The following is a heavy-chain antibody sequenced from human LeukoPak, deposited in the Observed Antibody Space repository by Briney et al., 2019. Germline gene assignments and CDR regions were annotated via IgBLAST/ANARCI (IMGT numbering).Heavy chain of an antibody. Sequence: GGSLRLSCAASGFTFSSYTMHWVRQAPGKGLEWVAVISYDGSSKYYADSVKGRFTISRDNSKNTLYLQMNSLRAEDTAVYYCARPDIVIIPAAMPNYYGMDVWGQGTTVTVSS. CDR2: ISYDGSSK. D-gene: IGHD2-2*01. CDR3: ARPDIVIIPAAMPNYYGMDV. J-gene: IGHJ6*02. CDR1: GFTFSSYT. V-gene: IGHV3-30-3*01.